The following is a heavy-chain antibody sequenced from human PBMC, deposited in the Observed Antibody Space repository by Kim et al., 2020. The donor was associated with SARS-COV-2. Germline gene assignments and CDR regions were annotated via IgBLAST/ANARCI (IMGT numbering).Heavy chain of an antibody. Sequence: ADSVNGGFTISRDNAKNSLYLQMNSLRAEDTALYYCAKDSHSSGWYYFDYWGQGTLVTVSS. CDR3: AKDSHSSGWYYFDY. J-gene: IGHJ4*02. D-gene: IGHD6-19*01. V-gene: IGHV3-9*01.